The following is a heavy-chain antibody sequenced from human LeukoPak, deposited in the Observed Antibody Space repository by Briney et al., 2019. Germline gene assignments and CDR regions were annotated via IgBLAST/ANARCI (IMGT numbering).Heavy chain of an antibody. CDR2: INPNSGDT. Sequence: ASVTVSFRASGYTFNEYYLHWVRPAPGQGLEGMGWINPNSGDTKYAHNFQGRVSMTGDTSISTGYMELSGLTSDDPAVYYCARDIWNLRLIYYWGQGTLVTVSS. CDR1: GYTFNEYY. V-gene: IGHV1-2*02. CDR3: ARDIWNLRLIYY. J-gene: IGHJ4*02. D-gene: IGHD3-16*01.